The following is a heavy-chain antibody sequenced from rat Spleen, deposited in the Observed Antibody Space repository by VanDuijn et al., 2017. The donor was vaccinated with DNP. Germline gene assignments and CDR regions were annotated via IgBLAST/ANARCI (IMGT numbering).Heavy chain of an antibody. J-gene: IGHJ2*01. CDR2: ITGGSRIT. Sequence: EVQLVESGGGLVQPGRSLKLSCAASGFNFNDYWMGWVRQAPGKGLEWIASITGGSRITSYPDSVKGRFTISRDDAKNTLSLQMNSLRSEDTATYYCARHYRDSYAHDYWGQGVMVTVSS. V-gene: IGHV5-25*01. CDR3: ARHYRDSYAHDY. CDR1: GFNFNDYW. D-gene: IGHD1-12*01.